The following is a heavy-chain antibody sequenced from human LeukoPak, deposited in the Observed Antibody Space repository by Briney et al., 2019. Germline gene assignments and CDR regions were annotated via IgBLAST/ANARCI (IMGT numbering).Heavy chain of an antibody. D-gene: IGHD1-26*01. CDR2: ISSISTII. CDR1: GFTFNSFS. J-gene: IGHJ4*02. V-gene: IGHV3-48*02. CDR3: ARDLHSGAYTFDY. Sequence: GGSLRLSCAASGFTFNSFSMNWVRQAPGKGLEWVSYISSISTIIYYAGSVKGRFTISRDNAKNSLYLQMNSLRDEDTAVYYCARDLHSGAYTFDYWGQGTVVTVSS.